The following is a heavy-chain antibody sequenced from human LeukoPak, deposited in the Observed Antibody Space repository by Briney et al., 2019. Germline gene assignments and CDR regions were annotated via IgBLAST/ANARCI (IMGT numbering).Heavy chain of an antibody. CDR3: ARGVMVRGVTHYYYYMDV. J-gene: IGHJ6*03. CDR1: GASISSYY. D-gene: IGHD3-10*01. Sequence: SETLSLTCAVSGASISSYYWSWIRQPAGKGLEWIGRIYTSGSTNYNPSLKSRVTMSVDTSKNQFSLKLSSVTAADTAVYYCARGVMVRGVTHYYYYMDVWGKGTTVTISS. CDR2: IYTSGST. V-gene: IGHV4-4*07.